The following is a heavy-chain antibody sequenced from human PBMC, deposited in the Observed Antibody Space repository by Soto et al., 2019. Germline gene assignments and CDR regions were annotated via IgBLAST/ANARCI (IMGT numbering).Heavy chain of an antibody. CDR1: GGSISSSNW. Sequence: QVQLQESGPGLVKPSGTLSLTCAVSGGSISSSNWWSWVRQPPGKGLEWIGEIYHIGSTNYNPSLKSCVTISVDKSKYQFSLKISSGTAEDTAVYYCAWAAMGGSSWPFDYWGQGTLVTVSS. J-gene: IGHJ4*02. V-gene: IGHV4-4*02. CDR3: AWAAMGGSSWPFDY. CDR2: IYHIGST. D-gene: IGHD6-13*01.